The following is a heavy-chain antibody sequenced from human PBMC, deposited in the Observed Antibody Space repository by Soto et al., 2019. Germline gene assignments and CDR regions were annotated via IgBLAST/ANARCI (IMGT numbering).Heavy chain of an antibody. CDR3: ARDSFPASLDAFDI. CDR2: IYSGGST. D-gene: IGHD2-2*01. V-gene: IGHV3-66*01. CDR1: GFTVSSNY. J-gene: IGHJ3*02. Sequence: GGSLRLSCAASGFTVSSNYMSWVRQAPGKGLEWVSVIYSGGSTYYADSVKGRFTISRDNSKNTLYLQMNSLRAEDTAVYYCARDSFPASLDAFDIWGQGTMVTVSS.